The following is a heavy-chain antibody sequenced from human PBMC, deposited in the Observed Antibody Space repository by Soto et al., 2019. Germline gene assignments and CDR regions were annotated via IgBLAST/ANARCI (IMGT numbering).Heavy chain of an antibody. CDR3: AKGSGNSVYNFDN. V-gene: IGHV3-23*01. J-gene: IGHJ4*02. Sequence: EVQLLESGGGLVQPGGSLRLSCAASAFTFSSYAMSWVRHAPGKGLEWVSAISASGGSTYYADYVKGRFTISRDSSENTLYLQMSSLRADDTAVYYCAKGSGNSVYNFDNWGQGTLVTVSS. CDR2: ISASGGST. D-gene: IGHD1-26*01. CDR1: AFTFSSYA.